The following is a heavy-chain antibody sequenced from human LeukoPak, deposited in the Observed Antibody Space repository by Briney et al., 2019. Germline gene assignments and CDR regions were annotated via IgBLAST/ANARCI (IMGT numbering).Heavy chain of an antibody. CDR3: AREGSGYPY. D-gene: IGHD3-22*01. Sequence: ASVKVSCKTSGYSFTAFYIHWVRQAPGQGLEWMGWIHPRRGDTNYAQKFQGRVTMTRDTSISTAYMEVSRLRSDDTAVFYCAREGSGYPYWGQGTLVTVSS. V-gene: IGHV1-2*02. CDR2: IHPRRGDT. J-gene: IGHJ4*02. CDR1: GYSFTAFY.